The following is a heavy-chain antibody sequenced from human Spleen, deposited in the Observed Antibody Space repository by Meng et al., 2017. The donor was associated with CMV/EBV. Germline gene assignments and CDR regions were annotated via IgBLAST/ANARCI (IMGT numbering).Heavy chain of an antibody. CDR3: AREENESIGYSSYFDY. V-gene: IGHV3-43*02. Sequence: GGSLRLSCTSSGFTFDDYAMHWVRQAPGKGLEWVSLISWDGATTHYADSVKGRFTISRDNSKNSLYLQMNSLRAEDTAVYYCAREENESIGYSSYFDYWGQGTLVTVSS. D-gene: IGHD3-22*01. CDR2: ISWDGATT. J-gene: IGHJ4*02. CDR1: GFTFDDYA.